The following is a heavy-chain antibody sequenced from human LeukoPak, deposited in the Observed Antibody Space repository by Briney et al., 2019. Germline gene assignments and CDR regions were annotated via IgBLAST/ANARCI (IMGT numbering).Heavy chain of an antibody. CDR2: ISAYNGNT. V-gene: IGHV1-18*01. CDR3: ARGLGCSGGSCYFVDY. D-gene: IGHD2-15*01. CDR1: GYTLTSYS. Sequence: ASVKVSCKASGYTLTSYSISWVRQAPGQGLEWMGWISAYNGNTNYAQNLQGRVTMTTDTSTSTAYMELRSLRSDDTAVYYCARGLGCSGGSCYFVDYWGQGTLVTVSS. J-gene: IGHJ4*02.